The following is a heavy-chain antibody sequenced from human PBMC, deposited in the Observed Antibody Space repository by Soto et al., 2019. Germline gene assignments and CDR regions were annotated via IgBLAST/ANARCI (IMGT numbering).Heavy chain of an antibody. CDR1: CASINDFY. V-gene: IGHV4-59*01. CDR2: MYYSETT. J-gene: IGHJ5*02. Sequence: PSETLSLTCTVSCASINDFYWSWIRQTPGKGLEWVGFMYYSETTKYNPSLKGRVNMSLDTSKNQVSLHLKSVTAADTAVYYCARANSSTWYKLEYKWFDPWGQGTQVTV. CDR3: ARANSSTWYKLEYKWFDP. D-gene: IGHD6-13*01.